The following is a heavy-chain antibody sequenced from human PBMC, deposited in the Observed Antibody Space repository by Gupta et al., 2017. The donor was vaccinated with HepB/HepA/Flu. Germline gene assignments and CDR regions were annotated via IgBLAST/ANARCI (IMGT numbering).Heavy chain of an antibody. J-gene: IGHJ6*02. CDR2: SICSGAST. CDR3: AKDRVSSVIAAAGSGMDV. D-gene: IGHD6-13*01. V-gene: IGHV3-23*01. CDR1: GFTFSSYG. Sequence: EVQLLESGGGLVQPGGSLRLSCAASGFTFSSYGMSWVRQAPGEGLVECLASICSGASTYYADSVTGVFTISTDNSKNTLYLQMISMRGENTAVKYCAKDRVSSVIAAAGSGMDVWGQGTTVTVSS.